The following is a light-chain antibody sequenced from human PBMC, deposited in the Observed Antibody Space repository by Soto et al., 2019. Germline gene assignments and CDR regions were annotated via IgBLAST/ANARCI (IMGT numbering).Light chain of an antibody. Sequence: ESVLTQSPGTLSLSPGQRATLSCRASQSVSSSYLAWYQHKPGQAPRLLIYGASSRATGIPDRFSGSGSGTDFSLTISSLEPEDFAVYYCQQYDSSPPTFGGGTKVEIK. CDR3: QQYDSSPPT. CDR2: GAS. CDR1: QSVSSSY. J-gene: IGKJ4*01. V-gene: IGKV3-20*01.